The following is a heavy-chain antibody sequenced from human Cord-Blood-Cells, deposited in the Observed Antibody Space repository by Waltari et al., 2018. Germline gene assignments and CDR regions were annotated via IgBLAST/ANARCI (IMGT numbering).Heavy chain of an antibody. V-gene: IGHV3-7*01. CDR2: IKQDGSEK. J-gene: IGHJ2*01. CDR3: ARDVDPSTRYWYFDL. D-gene: IGHD3-9*01. Sequence: EVQLVESGGGLVQPGGSLRLSCAASGFPFSSAWLRWVRQASGKGLEWVANIKQDGSEKYYVDSVKGRFTISRDNAKNSLYLQMNSLRAEDTAVYYCARDVDPSTRYWYFDLWGRGTLVTVSS. CDR1: GFPFSSAW.